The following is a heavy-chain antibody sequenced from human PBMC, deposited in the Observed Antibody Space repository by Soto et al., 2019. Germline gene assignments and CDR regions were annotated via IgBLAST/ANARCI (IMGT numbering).Heavy chain of an antibody. CDR2: INHSGST. CDR3: ARPGYCSSTSCGDNWFDP. Sequence: SETLSLTCAVYGGSFSGYYWSWIRQPPGKGLEWIGEINHSGSTNYNPSLKSRVTISVDTSKNQFSLKLSSVTAADTAVYYCARPGYCSSTSCGDNWFDPWGQGTLVTVSS. CDR1: GGSFSGYY. J-gene: IGHJ5*02. V-gene: IGHV4-34*01. D-gene: IGHD2-2*01.